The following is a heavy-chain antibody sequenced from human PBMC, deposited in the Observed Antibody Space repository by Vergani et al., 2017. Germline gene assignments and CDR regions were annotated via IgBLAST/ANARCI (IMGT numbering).Heavy chain of an antibody. CDR3: ARGTTVRPFDY. V-gene: IGHV3-64*01. J-gene: IGHJ4*02. CDR2: ISSNGGST. Sequence: EVQLVESGGGLVQPGGSLRLSCAASGFTFSSYAMHWVRQAPGKGLEYVSAISSNGGSTYYANSVKGRFTISRDNSKNTLYLQMGSLRAEDMAVYYCARGTTVRPFDYWGQGTLVTVSS. CDR1: GFTFSSYA. D-gene: IGHD4-17*01.